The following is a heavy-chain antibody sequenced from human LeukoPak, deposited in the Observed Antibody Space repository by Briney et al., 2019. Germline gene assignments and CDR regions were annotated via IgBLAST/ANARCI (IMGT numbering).Heavy chain of an antibody. V-gene: IGHV3-66*02. Sequence: GGSLRLSCAASGFTVSSNYMSWVRQAPGKGLEWVSVIYSGDSTYYADSVKGRFTISRGNSKNTLYLQMNSLRAEDTAVYYCARPHSSNWYGLDYWGQGTLITVSS. CDR1: GFTVSSNY. D-gene: IGHD6-13*01. CDR2: IYSGDST. CDR3: ARPHSSNWYGLDY. J-gene: IGHJ4*02.